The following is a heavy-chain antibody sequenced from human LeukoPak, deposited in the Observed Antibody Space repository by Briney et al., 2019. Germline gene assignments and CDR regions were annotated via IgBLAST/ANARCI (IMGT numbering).Heavy chain of an antibody. CDR3: TTGRYYGSGRDFDY. V-gene: IGHV3-15*01. CDR1: GFTFTNAW. Sequence: TGGSLRLSYAASGFTFTNAWMSWVRQAPGKGLEWVGRIKSKTDGGTTDYAAPVKGRFTISRDDSKNTLYLQMNSLKTEDTAVYYCTTGRYYGSGRDFDYWGQGTLVTVSS. CDR2: IKSKTDGGTT. D-gene: IGHD3-10*01. J-gene: IGHJ4*02.